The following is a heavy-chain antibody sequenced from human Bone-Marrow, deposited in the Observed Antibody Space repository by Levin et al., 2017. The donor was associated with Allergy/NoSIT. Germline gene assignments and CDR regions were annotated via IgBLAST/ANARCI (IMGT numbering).Heavy chain of an antibody. D-gene: IGHD1-1*01. CDR3: ARPATTWRAHYDY. J-gene: IGHJ4*02. V-gene: IGHV3-11*01. CDR2: ISSSDTTK. Sequence: AGGSLRLSCAASGFTFSDYYMTWIRQAPGKGLEWVSYISSSDTTKYYADSVKGRFTISRDNAKNSLFLQMNSLRAEDTAVYYCARPATTWRAHYDYWGQGTLVTVSS. CDR1: GFTFSDYY.